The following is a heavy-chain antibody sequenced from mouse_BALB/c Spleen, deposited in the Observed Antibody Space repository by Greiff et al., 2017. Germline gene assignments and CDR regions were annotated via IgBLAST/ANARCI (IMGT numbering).Heavy chain of an antibody. D-gene: IGHD2-4*01. J-gene: IGHJ2*01. CDR2: IYPYNGGT. CDR1: GYTFTDYN. V-gene: IGHV1S29*02. Sequence: VQLQQSGPELVKPGASVKISCKASGYTFTDYNMHWVKQSHGKSLEWIGYIYPYNGGTGYNQKFKSKATLTVDNSSSTAYMELRSLTSEDSAVYYCTRWDYDGYYFDYWGQGTTLTVSS. CDR3: TRWDYDGYYFDY.